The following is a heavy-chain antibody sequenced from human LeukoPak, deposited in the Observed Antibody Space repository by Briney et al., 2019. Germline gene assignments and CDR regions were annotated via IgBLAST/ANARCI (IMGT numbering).Heavy chain of an antibody. D-gene: IGHD3-22*01. CDR3: AKAITDYYDSSGYNY. CDR2: ISGMGGST. Sequence: GGSRRLSWAAAGFTFSSYGMGWVRQAAGKGLGWVSAISGMGGSTYYADCVQGRFTISRDNSKNTLYLQMNRLRADDTAVYYCAKAITDYYDSSGYNYWGQGTLVTVSS. V-gene: IGHV3-23*01. CDR1: GFTFSSYG. J-gene: IGHJ4*02.